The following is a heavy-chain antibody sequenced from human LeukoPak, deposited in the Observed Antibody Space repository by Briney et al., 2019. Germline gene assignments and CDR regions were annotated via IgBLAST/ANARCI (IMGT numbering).Heavy chain of an antibody. D-gene: IGHD6-13*01. Sequence: SETLSLTCTVSGGSISTYYWSWIRQPAGKGLEWIGRIYTSGSTNYNPSLKSRVTISVDTSKNQFSLKLSSVTAADTAVYYCARDRSGEIAGNRDDAFDIWGQGTMVTVSS. CDR3: ARDRSGEIAGNRDDAFDI. CDR2: IYTSGST. CDR1: GGSISTYY. J-gene: IGHJ3*02. V-gene: IGHV4-4*07.